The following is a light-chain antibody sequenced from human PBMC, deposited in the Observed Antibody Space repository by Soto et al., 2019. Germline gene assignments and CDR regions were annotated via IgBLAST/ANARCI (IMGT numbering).Light chain of an antibody. Sequence: QSVLTQPASVSGSPGQSITISCTRSSTDFENYNLVSWYQHCPDKAPKLIIYEGTKRPSEISDRFSGSESDTTASLIISGRQPDDEADYYCSSYAGSSDRVVFGGGTKLTVL. CDR2: EGT. CDR3: SSYAGSSDRVV. CDR1: STDFENYNL. J-gene: IGLJ2*01. V-gene: IGLV2-23*01.